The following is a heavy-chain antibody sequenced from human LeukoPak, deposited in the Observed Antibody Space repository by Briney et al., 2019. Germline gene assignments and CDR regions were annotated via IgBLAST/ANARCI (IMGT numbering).Heavy chain of an antibody. CDR1: GGSISSYY. Sequence: PSETLSLTCTVSGGSISSYYWSWIRQPPGKVLEWIGYIYYSGSTNYNPSLKSRVTISVDTSKNQFSLKLSSVTAADTAVYYCARGPTRPSGYFDYWGQGTLVTVSS. V-gene: IGHV4-59*01. J-gene: IGHJ4*02. D-gene: IGHD6-6*01. CDR2: IYYSGST. CDR3: ARGPTRPSGYFDY.